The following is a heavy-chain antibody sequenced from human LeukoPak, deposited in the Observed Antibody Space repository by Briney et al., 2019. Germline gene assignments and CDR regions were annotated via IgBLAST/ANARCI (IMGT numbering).Heavy chain of an antibody. J-gene: IGHJ6*03. Sequence: PSETLSLTCTVSGGSISSHYWSWIRQPPGKGLEWIGYIYYSGSTNYNPSLKSRVTISVDTSKNQFSLKLSSVTAADTAVYYCARVELRYFDLGMDVWGKGTTVTVSS. CDR1: GGSISSHY. V-gene: IGHV4-59*11. D-gene: IGHD3-9*01. CDR2: IYYSGST. CDR3: ARVELRYFDLGMDV.